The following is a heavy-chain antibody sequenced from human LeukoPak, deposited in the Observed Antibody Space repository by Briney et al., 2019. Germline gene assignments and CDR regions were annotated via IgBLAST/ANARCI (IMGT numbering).Heavy chain of an antibody. CDR1: GGSTSGRY. Sequence: PSETLSLTCTVSGGSTSGRYWTWIRQPPGKGLEWIGYIHYDGRTNYNPSFKSRVITSLDTSNNQFSLNLKSVTAADTAAYYCARLVNYGYSDYWGQGTLVTVSS. D-gene: IGHD3-22*01. V-gene: IGHV4-59*11. J-gene: IGHJ4*02. CDR3: ARLVNYGYSDY. CDR2: IHYDGRT.